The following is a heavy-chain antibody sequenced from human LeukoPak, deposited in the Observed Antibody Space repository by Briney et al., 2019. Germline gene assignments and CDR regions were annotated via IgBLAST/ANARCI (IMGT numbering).Heavy chain of an antibody. V-gene: IGHV3-7*01. CDR1: GFTFSTYW. CDR3: ARYNWNLDY. J-gene: IGHJ4*02. D-gene: IGHD1-20*01. CDR2: IKQDGSEK. Sequence: SGGSLRLSCAASGFTFSTYWMSWVRQAPGKGLEWVANIKQDGSEKYCVDSVKGRFTISRDNAKNSLYLQMNSLRAEDTVVYYCARYNWNLDYWGQGTLVTVSS.